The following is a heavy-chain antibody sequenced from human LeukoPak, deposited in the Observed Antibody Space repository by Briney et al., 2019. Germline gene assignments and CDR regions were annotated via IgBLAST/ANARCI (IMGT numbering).Heavy chain of an antibody. CDR2: IRASGRYT. CDR1: GFTFISYS. J-gene: IGHJ6*03. V-gene: IGHV3-23*01. Sequence: PGGSLRLSCAASGFTFISYSMSGVGQAPGKGLAGVSVIRASGRYTYYSESAKGQFTISRDNSKNTLYLQMTSLRAEDTAVYYCVRRGSNYPYYMDVWGKGTTATVSS. CDR3: VRRGSNYPYYMDV.